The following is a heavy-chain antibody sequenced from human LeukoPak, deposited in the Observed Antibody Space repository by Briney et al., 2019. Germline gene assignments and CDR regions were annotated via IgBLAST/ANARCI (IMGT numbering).Heavy chain of an antibody. CDR1: GYTFTSYD. Sequence: ASVKVSCKASGYTFTSYDINWLRQASGQGLEWMGWMNPNSGNTGYAQKFQGRFTMTWDTSITTAYMELSSLRSEDTAVYYCAREYRHQPDWGQGTLVTVSS. J-gene: IGHJ4*02. CDR2: MNPNSGNT. D-gene: IGHD5-12*01. V-gene: IGHV1-8*01. CDR3: AREYRHQPD.